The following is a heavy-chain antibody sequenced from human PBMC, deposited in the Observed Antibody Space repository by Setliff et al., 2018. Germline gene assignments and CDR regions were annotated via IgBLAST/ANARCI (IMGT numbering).Heavy chain of an antibody. J-gene: IGHJ5*02. D-gene: IGHD3-10*01. CDR1: GESFSGYF. Sequence: NPSETLSLTCAVYGESFSGYFWSWIRQTPEKGLEWIGEISHSGNTNYNPSFKSRVTISIDTSKNQFSLKVNSVTAADTAVYFCARVLVLGYNWFDPWGQGTLVTVPQ. CDR3: ARVLVLGYNWFDP. CDR2: ISHSGNT. V-gene: IGHV4-34*01.